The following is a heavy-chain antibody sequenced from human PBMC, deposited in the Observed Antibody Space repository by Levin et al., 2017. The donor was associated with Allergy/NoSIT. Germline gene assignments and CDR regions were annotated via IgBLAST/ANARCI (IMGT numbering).Heavy chain of an antibody. J-gene: IGHJ6*02. CDR1: GGTFSSYA. V-gene: IGHV1-69*06. CDR3: ASSPERSRDGMDV. Sequence: SVKVSCKASGGTFSSYAISWVRQAPGQGLEWMGGIIPIFGTANYAQKFQGRVTITADKSTSTAYMELSSLRSEDTAVYYCASSPERSRDGMDVWGQGTTVTVSS. D-gene: IGHD1-1*01. CDR2: IIPIFGTA.